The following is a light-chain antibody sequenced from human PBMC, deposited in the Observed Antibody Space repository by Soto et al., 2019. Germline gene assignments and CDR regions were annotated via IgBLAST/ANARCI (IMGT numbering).Light chain of an antibody. V-gene: IGLV2-14*03. CDR3: VSFTTKSSYV. Sequence: SALTQPASVSGSPGQSNTISCTGTNSDVGAYIYVSWYQQHPGKAPKLMVYDINNRPSGVSNRFSGSKSANTASLTISGLQADDEADYYCVSFTTKSSYVFGTGTKVTVL. J-gene: IGLJ1*01. CDR1: NSDVGAYIY. CDR2: DIN.